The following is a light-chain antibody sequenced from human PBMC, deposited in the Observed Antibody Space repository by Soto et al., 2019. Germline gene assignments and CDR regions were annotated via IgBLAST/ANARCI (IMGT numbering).Light chain of an antibody. J-gene: IGLJ1*01. CDR2: EGS. V-gene: IGLV2-23*01. CDR1: SSNIGSYNL. Sequence: QSVLTQPASVSGSLGQSITISCIGTSSNIGSYNLVSWYQHQPGTAPKIMIFEGSKRPSGVSIRFSGSRSGNTASLTISGLQAEDEADYYCCSFAGSGTQYVFGTGTKVTVL. CDR3: CSFAGSGTQYV.